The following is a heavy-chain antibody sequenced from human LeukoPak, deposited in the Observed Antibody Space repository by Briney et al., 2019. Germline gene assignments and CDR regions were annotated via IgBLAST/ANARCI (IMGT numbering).Heavy chain of an antibody. CDR1: GGSISSSGYS. CDR3: ARALSGWDDAFDI. Sequence: SETLSLTCAVSGGSISSSGYSWSWIRQPPGKGLEWIGYIYHSGSTYYNPSLKSRVTISVDRSKNQFSLKLSSVTAADTAVYYCARALSGWDDAFDIWGQGTMVTVSS. D-gene: IGHD3-22*01. J-gene: IGHJ3*02. V-gene: IGHV4-30-2*01. CDR2: IYHSGST.